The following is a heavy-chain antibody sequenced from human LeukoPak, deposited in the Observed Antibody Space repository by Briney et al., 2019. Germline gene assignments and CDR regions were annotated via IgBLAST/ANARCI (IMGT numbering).Heavy chain of an antibody. V-gene: IGHV3-74*01. CDR2: INGDGRNI. D-gene: IGHD1-7*01. J-gene: IGHJ5*02. CDR3: ASTASLTGTTWFDP. CDR1: GFTFSSYW. Sequence: GGSLRLSCVASGFTFSSYWMHWVRQDPRKGLVWVSRINGDGRNINYADSVRGRFTISRDNSKNTLYLQMNSLRAEDTAVYYCASTASLTGTTWFDPWGQGTLVTVSS.